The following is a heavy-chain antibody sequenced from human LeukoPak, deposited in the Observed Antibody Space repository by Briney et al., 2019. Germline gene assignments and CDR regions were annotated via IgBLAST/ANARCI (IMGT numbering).Heavy chain of an antibody. CDR2: INHSGST. D-gene: IGHD3-10*01. CDR3: ARGGRNYYGSGRSFDY. V-gene: IGHV4-34*01. J-gene: IGHJ4*02. Sequence: PSETLSLTCAVYGGFFSGYYWSWIRQPPGKGLEWIGEINHSGSTNYNPSLKNRVTISVDTSKNQFSLKLSSVTAADTAVYYCARGGRNYYGSGRSFDYWGQGTLVTVSS. CDR1: GGFFSGYY.